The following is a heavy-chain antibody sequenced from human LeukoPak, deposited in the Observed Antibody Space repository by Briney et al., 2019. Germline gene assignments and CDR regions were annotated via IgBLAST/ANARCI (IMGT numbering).Heavy chain of an antibody. CDR3: ARDGIVGAPWTDPHFDY. J-gene: IGHJ4*02. V-gene: IGHV1-69*05. CDR2: IIPIFGTA. D-gene: IGHD1-26*01. Sequence: SVKVSCKASGGTFSSYAISWVRPAPGQGLEWIGGIIPIFGTANYAQKFQGRVTITTDESTSTAYMELSSLRSDDTAVYYCARDGIVGAPWTDPHFDYWGQGTLVTVSS. CDR1: GGTFSSYA.